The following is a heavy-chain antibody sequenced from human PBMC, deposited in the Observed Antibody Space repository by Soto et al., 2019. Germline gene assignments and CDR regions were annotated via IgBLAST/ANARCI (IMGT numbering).Heavy chain of an antibody. V-gene: IGHV3-48*02. J-gene: IGHJ4*02. Sequence: GGSLRLSCAASGFTFSTRAMNWVRQFPGRGLEWVSYISSSSSNIVHADSVKGRFTVSRDNAKNSLYLQMNSLRDEDTAVYYCASDRSLGSNWYYYLESWGQGTLVTVSS. CDR3: ASDRSLGSNWYYYLES. CDR1: GFTFSTRA. D-gene: IGHD3-16*01. CDR2: ISSSSSNI.